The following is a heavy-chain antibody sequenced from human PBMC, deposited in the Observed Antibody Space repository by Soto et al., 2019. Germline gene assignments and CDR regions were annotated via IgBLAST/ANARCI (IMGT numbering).Heavy chain of an antibody. V-gene: IGHV3-9*01. CDR3: AKAGDYYYYYGMDV. Sequence: ESGGGLVQPGRSLRLSCAASGFTFDDYAMHWVRQAPGKGLEWVSGISWNSGSIGYADSVKGRFTISRDNAKNSLYLQMNSLRAEDTALYYCAKAGDYYYYYGMDVWGQGTTVTVSS. CDR2: ISWNSGSI. CDR1: GFTFDDYA. J-gene: IGHJ6*02.